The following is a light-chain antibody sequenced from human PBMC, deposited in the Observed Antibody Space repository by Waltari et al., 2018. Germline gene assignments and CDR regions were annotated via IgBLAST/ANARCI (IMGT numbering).Light chain of an antibody. J-gene: IGLJ3*02. V-gene: IGLV3-25*03. Sequence: SSELTQPPSVSVSPGQTATIACSADALAKQFVYWYQQKPGQAPVLVMFRDTERPSGIPEPFSGSGSGTTVTLTISGVQAEDEADYDCQSADNTGDYVLFGGGTKLTVL. CDR3: QSADNTGDYVL. CDR2: RDT. CDR1: ALAKQF.